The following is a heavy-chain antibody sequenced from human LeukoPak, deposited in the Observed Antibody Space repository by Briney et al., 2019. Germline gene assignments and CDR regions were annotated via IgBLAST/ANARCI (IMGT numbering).Heavy chain of an antibody. V-gene: IGHV3-7*05. CDR3: ARHPYCSSWSYGMDV. D-gene: IGHD6-13*01. J-gene: IGHJ6*02. Sequence: GGSLRLSCAASGVTFSSYWMSCVRQTPEKGLEWVANIKQDGSEKVYVDSVKGRFTISRDNAKSSLYLQMSGLRAEDTAVYYCARHPYCSSWSYGMDVWGQGTTVTVSS. CDR1: GVTFSSYW. CDR2: IKQDGSEK.